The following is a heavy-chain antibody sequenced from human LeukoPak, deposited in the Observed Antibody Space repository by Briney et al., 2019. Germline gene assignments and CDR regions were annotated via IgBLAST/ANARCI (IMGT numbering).Heavy chain of an antibody. CDR1: GYTFTSYG. CDR3: ARSVDYDSSGYYSY. V-gene: IGHV1-18*01. CDR2: ISAYNGNT. Sequence: ASVKVSCKASGYTFTSYGISWVRQAPGQGLEWKGWISAYNGNTNYAQKLQGRVTMATDTSTSTAYMELRSLRSDDTAVYYCARSVDYDSSGYYSYWGQGTLVTVSS. J-gene: IGHJ4*02. D-gene: IGHD3-22*01.